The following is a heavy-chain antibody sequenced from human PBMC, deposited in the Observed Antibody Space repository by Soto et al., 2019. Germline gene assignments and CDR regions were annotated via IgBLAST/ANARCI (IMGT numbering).Heavy chain of an antibody. Sequence: EVQLLESGGGLVQPGGSLRLSCAASGFTFSSYAMSWVHQAPGKGLEWVSAISGSGGSTYYADSVKGRFTISRDNSKNTLYLQMYSLRAEDTAVYYCAKDGDILTGYSDYWGQGTLVTVSS. J-gene: IGHJ4*02. CDR2: ISGSGGST. CDR3: AKDGDILTGYSDY. CDR1: GFTFSSYA. V-gene: IGHV3-23*01. D-gene: IGHD3-9*01.